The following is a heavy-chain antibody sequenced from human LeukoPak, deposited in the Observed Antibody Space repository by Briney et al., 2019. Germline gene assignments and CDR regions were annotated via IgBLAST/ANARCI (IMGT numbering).Heavy chain of an antibody. J-gene: IGHJ4*02. CDR3: ARLTGEFGYYFDY. CDR2: IYSGGST. V-gene: IGHV3-66*02. CDR1: GFTVSSNY. D-gene: IGHD7-27*01. Sequence: GGPLRLSCAASGFTVSSNYMSWVRQAPGKGLECVSVIYSGGSTYYADSVNGRFTISRDNSKKTLYLQMNSLRAEETGVYYCARLTGEFGYYFDYWGQGTLVTVSS.